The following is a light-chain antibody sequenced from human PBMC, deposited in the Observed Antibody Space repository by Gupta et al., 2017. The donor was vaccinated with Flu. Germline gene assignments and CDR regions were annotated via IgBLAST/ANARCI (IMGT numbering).Light chain of an antibody. J-gene: IGLJ2*01. CDR2: DTS. Sequence: QAVVTQEPSLPVSPGGTVTLTCDSSTGAVTSGHYPYWFQQKPGQAPRTLISDTSNKHSWTPARFSGSLLGGKAALTRSGALPEDEAEYYCSLSYSGTRVFGGGTKLTVL. V-gene: IGLV7-46*01. CDR3: SLSYSGTRV. CDR1: TGAVTSGHY.